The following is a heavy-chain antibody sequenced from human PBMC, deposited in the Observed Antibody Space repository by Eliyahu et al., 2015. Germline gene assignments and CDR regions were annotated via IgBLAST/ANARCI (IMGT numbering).Heavy chain of an antibody. CDR2: INYSGSSI. J-gene: IGHJ4*02. CDR1: GFTFSTYS. V-gene: IGHV3-48*02. D-gene: IGHD2-21*02. CDR3: ARDDSGY. Sequence: EVQLVESGGGLVQPGGSLRLSCSTSGFTFSTYSMNWFRQAPGKGLEWISYINYSGSSIYYSESVEGRFTISRDNAKNSLYLQMNSLRDDDTAVYYCARDDSGYWGQGTLVTVSS.